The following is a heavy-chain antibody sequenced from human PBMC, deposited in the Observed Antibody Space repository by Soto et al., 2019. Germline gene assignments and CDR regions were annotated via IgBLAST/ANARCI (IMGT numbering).Heavy chain of an antibody. V-gene: IGHV1-18*01. CDR3: ARDTLYYYDSSGCKDCMGYFDY. Sequence: ASVKVSCKASGYTFTSYGISWLRQAPGQGLEWMGWISAYNGNTNYAQKLQGRVTMTTDTSTSTAYMELRSLRSDDTAVYYCARDTLYYYDSSGCKDCMGYFDYWGQGTLVTVS. D-gene: IGHD3-22*01. CDR1: GYTFTSYG. J-gene: IGHJ4*02. CDR2: ISAYNGNT.